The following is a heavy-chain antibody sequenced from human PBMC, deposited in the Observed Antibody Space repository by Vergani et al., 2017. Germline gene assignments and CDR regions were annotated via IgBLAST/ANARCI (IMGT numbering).Heavy chain of an antibody. D-gene: IGHD3-22*01. CDR2: IYHSGST. V-gene: IGHV4-4*02. J-gene: IGHJ4*02. CDR3: ARFGSSGYYYEESRGSPDY. CDR1: GGSISSSNW. Sequence: QVQLQESGPGLVKPSGTLSLTCAVSGGSISSSNWWSWVRQPPGKGLEWIGEIYHSGSTNYNPSLKSRVTISVDKSKNQFSLKLSSVTAADTAVYYCARFGSSGYYYEESRGSPDYWGQGTLVTVSS.